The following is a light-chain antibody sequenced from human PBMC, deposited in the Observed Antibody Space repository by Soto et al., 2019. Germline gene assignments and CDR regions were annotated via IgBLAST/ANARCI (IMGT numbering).Light chain of an antibody. Sequence: IILTQSPGTLSLSQGERATLSCRASQTITTLAWYQRKPGQAPRLLIYRVSSRATGVPDRFSGSGSGTDYTLTISRLEPEDFAVYYCQQRSNWPPITFGQGSRLAIK. V-gene: IGKV3D-20*02. CDR2: RVS. CDR3: QQRSNWPPIT. J-gene: IGKJ5*01. CDR1: QTITT.